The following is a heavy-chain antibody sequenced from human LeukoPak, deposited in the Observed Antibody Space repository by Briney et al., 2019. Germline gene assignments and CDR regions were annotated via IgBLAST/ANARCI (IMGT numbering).Heavy chain of an antibody. Sequence: GSLILSCAASGFTFSSYWMSWVLQAPGKGLEWVAKINQDASETYYVDSVKGRFSISRDNAKNSLSLQMNSLRAEDTAVYYCARHRVTHFDYWGQGTLVTVSS. J-gene: IGHJ4*02. D-gene: IGHD2-21*02. CDR1: GFTFSSYW. CDR3: ARHRVTHFDY. CDR2: INQDASET. V-gene: IGHV3-7*01.